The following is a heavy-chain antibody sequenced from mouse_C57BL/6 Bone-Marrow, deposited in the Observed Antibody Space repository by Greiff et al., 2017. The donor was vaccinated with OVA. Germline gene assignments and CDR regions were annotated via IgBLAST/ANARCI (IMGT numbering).Heavy chain of an antibody. CDR3: ARNYYGSSSYYFDY. D-gene: IGHD1-1*01. V-gene: IGHV1-47*01. CDR2: FHPYNDDT. CDR1: GYTFTTYP. J-gene: IGHJ2*01. Sequence: VKLVESGAELVKPGASVKMSCKASGYTFTTYPIEWMKQNHGKSLEWIGNFHPYNDDTKYNEKFKGKATLTVEKSSSTVYLELSRLTSDYSAVYYCARNYYGSSSYYFDYWGQGTTLTVSS.